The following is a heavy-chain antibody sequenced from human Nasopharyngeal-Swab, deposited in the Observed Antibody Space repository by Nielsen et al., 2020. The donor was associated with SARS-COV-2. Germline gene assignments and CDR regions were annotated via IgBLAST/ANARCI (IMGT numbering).Heavy chain of an antibody. J-gene: IGHJ6*02. CDR3: ARDRPWCSGGSCYDDYYYGMDV. D-gene: IGHD2-15*01. CDR1: GYTFTSYY. CDR2: ISAYNGNT. Sequence: ASVKVSCKASGYTFTSYYMHWVRQAPGQGLEWMGWISAYNGNTNYAQKLLGRVTMTTDTSTSTAYMELRSLRSDDTAVYYCARDRPWCSGGSCYDDYYYGMDVWGQGTTVTVSS. V-gene: IGHV1-18*04.